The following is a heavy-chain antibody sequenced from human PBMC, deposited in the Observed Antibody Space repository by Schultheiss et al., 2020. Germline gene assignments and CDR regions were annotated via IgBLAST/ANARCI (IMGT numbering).Heavy chain of an antibody. CDR2: INHSGST. CDR1: GGSFSGYY. D-gene: IGHD5-12*01. Sequence: SETLSLTCAVYGGSFSGYYWSWIRQPPGKGLEWIGEINHSGSTNYNPSLKSRVTISVDTSKNQFSLKLSSVTAADTAVYYCAREALVAGNAYWYFDLWGRGTLVTVSS. J-gene: IGHJ2*01. V-gene: IGHV4-34*01. CDR3: AREALVAGNAYWYFDL.